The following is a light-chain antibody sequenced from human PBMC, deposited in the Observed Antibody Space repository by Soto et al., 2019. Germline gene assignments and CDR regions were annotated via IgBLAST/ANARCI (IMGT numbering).Light chain of an antibody. CDR1: QGISSY. V-gene: IGKV1-9*01. CDR2: AAS. Sequence: DIQLTQSPSFLSASVGDRVTITCRASQGISSYLAWYQQKPGKAPKLLIYAASTLQSGVPSRFSDSGSGTEFTLTISSLQPEDFATYYCQQLNSYPITFGQGTRLEMK. CDR3: QQLNSYPIT. J-gene: IGKJ5*01.